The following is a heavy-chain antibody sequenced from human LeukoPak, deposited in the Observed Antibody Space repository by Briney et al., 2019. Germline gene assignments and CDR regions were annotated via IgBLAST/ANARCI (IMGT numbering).Heavy chain of an antibody. CDR3: ARLGGDTYYFGSASYPNWYFDL. CDR1: GYTFTSYR. J-gene: IGHJ2*01. D-gene: IGHD3-10*01. V-gene: IGHV5-51*01. CDR2: IYPDDSDT. Sequence: GESLKISCQASGYTFTSYRIGWVRQMPGKGLECMGIIYPDDSDTTYSPSFQGQVTISADKSFSTAYLQWSSLKASDTAIYYSARLGGDTYYFGSASYPNWYFDLWGRGTLVTVSS.